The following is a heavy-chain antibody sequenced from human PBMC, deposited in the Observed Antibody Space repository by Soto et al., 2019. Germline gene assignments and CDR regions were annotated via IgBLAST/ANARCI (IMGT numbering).Heavy chain of an antibody. CDR3: AREWFGELYDY. J-gene: IGHJ4*01. D-gene: IGHD3-10*01. CDR1: GYTFTSYA. CDR2: INAGNGNT. Sequence: ALVKVSCKASGYTFTSYAMHWVRQAPGQRLEWMGWINAGNGNTKYSQKFQGRVTITRDTSASTAYMELSSLRSEDTAVYYCAREWFGELYDYWGHGTLVTVSS. V-gene: IGHV1-3*01.